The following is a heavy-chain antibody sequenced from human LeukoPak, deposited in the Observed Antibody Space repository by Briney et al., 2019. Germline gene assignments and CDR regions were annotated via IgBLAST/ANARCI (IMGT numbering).Heavy chain of an antibody. CDR3: GGSEDPYYMDV. Sequence: PGGSLRLSCAASGITFSSYWMHWVRQAPGQGLVWVSRINNDGSSTNYADSVKGRFTISRDNAQNTLYLQMNSLRAEDTAVYFGGGSEDPYYMDVWGKGTTVTVSS. J-gene: IGHJ6*03. D-gene: IGHD2-15*01. CDR1: GITFSSYW. V-gene: IGHV3-74*01. CDR2: INNDGSST.